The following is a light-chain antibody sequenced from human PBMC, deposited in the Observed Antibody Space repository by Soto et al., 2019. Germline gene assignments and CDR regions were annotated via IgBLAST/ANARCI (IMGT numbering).Light chain of an antibody. CDR3: CSYAGNSTFVV. CDR2: EGS. CDR1: SSDVGSYNL. Sequence: QSVLTQPASVSGSPGQSITISCTGTSSDVGSYNLVSWYQQHPGKAPKLMIYEGSKRASGVYKRFSGSKSGITASLTISGLQAEDEADYYCCSYAGNSTFVVVGGGTKVTVL. V-gene: IGLV2-23*03. J-gene: IGLJ2*01.